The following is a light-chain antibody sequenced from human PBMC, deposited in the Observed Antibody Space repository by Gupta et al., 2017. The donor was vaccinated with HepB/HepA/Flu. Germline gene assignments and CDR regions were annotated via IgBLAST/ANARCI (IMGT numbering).Light chain of an antibody. CDR3: QQYGSSPRT. CDR1: QSVSSSY. J-gene: IGKJ1*01. CDR2: GAS. V-gene: IGKV3-20*01. Sequence: EIVLTPSPCTLSLSPGERATLTCRASQSVSSSYLAWYQQKPGQAPRLLIYGASSRATGIPDRFSGSGSGTDFTLTISRLEPEDFAVYYCQQYGSSPRTFGQGTKVEIK.